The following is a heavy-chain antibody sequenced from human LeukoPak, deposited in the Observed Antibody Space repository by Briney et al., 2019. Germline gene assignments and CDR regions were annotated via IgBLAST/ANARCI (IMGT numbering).Heavy chain of an antibody. V-gene: IGHV4-59*08. CDR3: ARRTYQGVATIRDDDFDS. CDR1: GGSISSYY. D-gene: IGHD5-12*01. CDR2: IYYSGST. Sequence: SETLSLTCAVSGGSISSYYWSWIRQPPGKGLEWIGYIYYSGSTNYNPSLKSRVTMSVDTSKNQFSLKLSSVYAANTAVYYCARRTYQGVATIRDDDFDSWGQGTMVTVSS. J-gene: IGHJ3*02.